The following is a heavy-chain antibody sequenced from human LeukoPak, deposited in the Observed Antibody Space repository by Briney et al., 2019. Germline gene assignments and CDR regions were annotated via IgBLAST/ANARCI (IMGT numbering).Heavy chain of an antibody. D-gene: IGHD3-10*01. CDR3: ARDTYGSGSYYFDY. V-gene: IGHV3-7*03. Sequence: GGSLRLSCAASRFTFSTYWMSWVRQAPGKGLEWVANIKQDGSEKYYVDYVKGRFTISRDNAKNSLYLQMNSLRAEDTAVYYCARDTYGSGSYYFDYWGQGTLVTVSS. J-gene: IGHJ4*02. CDR2: IKQDGSEK. CDR1: RFTFSTYW.